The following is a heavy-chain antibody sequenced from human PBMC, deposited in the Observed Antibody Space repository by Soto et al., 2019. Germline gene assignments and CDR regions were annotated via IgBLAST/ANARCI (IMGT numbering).Heavy chain of an antibody. V-gene: IGHV1-2*04. J-gene: IGHJ3*02. Sequence: ASVKVSCKASGYTFTGYYMHWVRQAPGQGLEWMGWINPNSGGTNYAQKFQGWVTMTRDTSISTAYMELSRLRSDDTAVYYCAREGCTNGVCYNDAFDIWGQGTMVTVSS. CDR1: GYTFTGYY. D-gene: IGHD2-8*01. CDR2: INPNSGGT. CDR3: AREGCTNGVCYNDAFDI.